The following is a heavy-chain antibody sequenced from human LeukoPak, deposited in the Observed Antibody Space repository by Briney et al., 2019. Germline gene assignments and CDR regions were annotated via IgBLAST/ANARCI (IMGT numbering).Heavy chain of an antibody. CDR1: GGSISSYY. J-gene: IGHJ6*03. D-gene: IGHD3-3*01. CDR3: ARDLAPYYDFWSGYYPPIYYYYYMDV. Sequence: PSETLSLTCTVSGGSISSYYWSWIRQPAGKGREWIGRIYTSGSTNYNLSLKRPVTMSVDTSKNQSSLKLSSVTAADTAVYYCARDLAPYYDFWSGYYPPIYYYYYMDVWGKGTTVTVSS. V-gene: IGHV4-4*07. CDR2: IYTSGST.